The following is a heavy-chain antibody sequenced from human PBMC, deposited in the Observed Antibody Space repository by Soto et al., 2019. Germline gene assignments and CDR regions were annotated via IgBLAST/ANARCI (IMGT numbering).Heavy chain of an antibody. CDR1: GFTFSSYA. CDR3: AKDEDSSGWRHDDY. J-gene: IGHJ4*02. Sequence: EVQLLESGGGLVQPGGSLRLSCAASGFTFSSYAMSWVRQAPGKGLEWVSAISGSGGSTYYADSVKGRFTISRDNSKNTLYLQMNGLRAEDTAVYYCAKDEDSSGWRHDDYWGQGTLVTVSS. D-gene: IGHD6-19*01. V-gene: IGHV3-23*01. CDR2: ISGSGGST.